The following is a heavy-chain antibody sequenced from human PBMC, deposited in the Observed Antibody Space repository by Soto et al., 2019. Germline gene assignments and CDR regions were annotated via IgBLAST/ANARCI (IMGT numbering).Heavy chain of an antibody. CDR2: ISYDGDNK. J-gene: IGHJ4*02. CDR3: GKGRIPSSGGHFDY. D-gene: IGHD6-6*01. V-gene: IGHV3-30*18. CDR1: GFSFSNYN. Sequence: PGGSLRRSCAASGFSFSNYNMHSVRHAPGKGLEWVALISYDGDNKYYTDFEKGRFTISRDNSKNTMYLQINSKRVYDTAGYYWGKGRIPSSGGHFDYWRQGTLVTVSS.